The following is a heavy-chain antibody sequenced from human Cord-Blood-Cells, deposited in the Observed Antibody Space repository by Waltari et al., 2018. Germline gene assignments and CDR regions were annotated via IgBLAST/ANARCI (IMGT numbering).Heavy chain of an antibody. V-gene: IGHV4-34*01. Sequence: QVQLQQWGAGLLMPSETLPLTCAVYGGSFSGYYWTWIRQPSGKGLELIGEINHRGSTNYNPSRKSRVTISVDTSKNQFSLKLSSVTAADTAVYYCAREVVVAATPGGAFDIWGEGTMVTVSS. CDR3: AREVVVAATPGGAFDI. D-gene: IGHD2-15*01. CDR1: GGSFSGYY. J-gene: IGHJ3*02. CDR2: INHRGST.